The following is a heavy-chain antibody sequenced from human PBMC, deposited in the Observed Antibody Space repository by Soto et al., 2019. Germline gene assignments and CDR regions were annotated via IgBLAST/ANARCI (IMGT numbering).Heavy chain of an antibody. V-gene: IGHV2-26*01. D-gene: IGHD6-13*01. CDR2: IFSNDDK. J-gene: IGHJ4*02. Sequence: QVTLKESGPVLVKPTETLTLTCTVSGFSLSNARMGVSWVRQPPGKALEWLAHIFSNDDKSYSTSLKSRLTISQDTSKSHVVLTMTNMDPVDTATYYCARIRRSNWYYFDYWGQGTLVTVSS. CDR3: ARIRRSNWYYFDY. CDR1: GFSLSNARMG.